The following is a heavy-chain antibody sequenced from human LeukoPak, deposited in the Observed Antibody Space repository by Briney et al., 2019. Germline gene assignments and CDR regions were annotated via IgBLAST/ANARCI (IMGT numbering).Heavy chain of an antibody. CDR1: GYTFTSYY. CDR3: AKADYSGSYYSPITDY. Sequence: ASVKVSCKASGYTFTSYYMHWVRQAPGQGLEWMGIINPSGGSTSYAQKFQGRVTMTRDTSTSTVYMELSSLRSEDTAVYYCAKADYSGSYYSPITDYWGQGTLVTVSS. D-gene: IGHD1-26*01. CDR2: INPSGGST. V-gene: IGHV1-46*01. J-gene: IGHJ4*02.